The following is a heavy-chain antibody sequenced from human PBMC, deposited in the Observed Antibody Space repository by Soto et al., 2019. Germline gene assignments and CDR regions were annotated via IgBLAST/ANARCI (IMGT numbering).Heavy chain of an antibody. CDR2: IIPILGIA. V-gene: IGHV1-69*08. Sequence: QVQLVQSGAEVKKPGSSVKVSCKASGGTFSSYTISWVRQAPGQGLEWMGRIIPILGIANYAQKFQDRVTITADKSTSTAYMELSSLRSEDTAVYYCAREEYSSSLYYFDYWGQGTLVTVSS. CDR1: GGTFSSYT. J-gene: IGHJ4*02. D-gene: IGHD6-13*01. CDR3: AREEYSSSLYYFDY.